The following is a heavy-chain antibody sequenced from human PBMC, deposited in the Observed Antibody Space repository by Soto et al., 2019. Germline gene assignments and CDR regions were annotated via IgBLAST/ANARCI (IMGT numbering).Heavy chain of an antibody. CDR3: ATERAHYYDSSGFLHDYYFDY. CDR2: IKSKSYGGAT. Sequence: PGGSLRLSCAASGFTVTNAWMSWVRQAPGKGREWVGRIKSKSYGGATDYAAPVKDRFTISRDESKNTLYLQMNSLKTEDTAVYYCATERAHYYDSSGFLHDYYFDYWGQGSRVTVSS. D-gene: IGHD3-22*01. V-gene: IGHV3-15*01. J-gene: IGHJ4*02. CDR1: GFTVTNAW.